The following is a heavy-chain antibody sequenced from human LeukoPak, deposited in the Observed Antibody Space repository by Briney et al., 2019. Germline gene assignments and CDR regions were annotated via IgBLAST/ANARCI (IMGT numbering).Heavy chain of an antibody. V-gene: IGHV3-7*03. CDR3: AKSYNGYESKPDY. D-gene: IGHD5-12*01. CDR1: GFTFSSYW. J-gene: IGHJ4*02. Sequence: GGSLRLSCAASGFTFSSYWMSWVRQAPGKGLEWVANIKQDGGEKYYVDSVKGRFTISRDNSKITLYLQMNSLRAEDTAVYYCAKSYNGYESKPDYWGQGTLVTVSS. CDR2: IKQDGGEK.